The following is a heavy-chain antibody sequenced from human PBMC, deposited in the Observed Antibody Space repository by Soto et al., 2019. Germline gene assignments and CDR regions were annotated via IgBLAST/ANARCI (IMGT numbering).Heavy chain of an antibody. CDR3: ARGDFSGIPVPDSAY. D-gene: IGHD6-19*01. CDR2: INPDGSST. V-gene: IGHV3-74*01. J-gene: IGHJ4*02. Sequence: EVQLVESGGGVVQPGGSLRLSCAASGFTSNNYWMHWVRQAPGKGLVWVSRINPDGSSTSYVDSVKGRFTMSRDTAKNTLFLQMKSLTVEDTAVYYCARGDFSGIPVPDSAYWGQGTLVTVSS. CDR1: GFTSNNYW.